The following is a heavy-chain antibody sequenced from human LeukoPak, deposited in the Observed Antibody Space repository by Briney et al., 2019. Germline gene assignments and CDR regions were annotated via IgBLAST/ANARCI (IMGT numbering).Heavy chain of an antibody. CDR2: IYYSGST. D-gene: IGHD6-13*01. V-gene: IGHV4-59*01. Sequence: SETLSLICTVSGGSISSYYWSWIRQPPGKGLEWIGYIYYSGSTNYNPSLKSRVTISVDTSKNQFSLKLSSVTAADTAVYYCARDGGIASYYYYMDVWGKGTTVTVSS. CDR1: GGSISSYY. CDR3: ARDGGIASYYYYMDV. J-gene: IGHJ6*03.